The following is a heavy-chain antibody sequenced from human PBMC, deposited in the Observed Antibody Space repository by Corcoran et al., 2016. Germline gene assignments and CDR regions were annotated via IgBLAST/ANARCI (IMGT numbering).Heavy chain of an antibody. J-gene: IGHJ4*02. Sequence: QVQLVQSGAEVKKPGASVKVSCKASGDTFTSYYMHWVRQAPGQGLEWMGIINPSGGSTSYAQKVAGRVTRTRDTSTSTVYMELSRVRAEATAVYYCARRGGQWLAYYFDYWGQGTLVTVSS. V-gene: IGHV1-46*01. CDR3: ARRGGQWLAYYFDY. CDR2: INPSGGST. CDR1: GDTFTSYY. D-gene: IGHD6-19*01.